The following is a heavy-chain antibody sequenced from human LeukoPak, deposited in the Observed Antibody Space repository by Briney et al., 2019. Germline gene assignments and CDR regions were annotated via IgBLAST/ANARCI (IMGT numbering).Heavy chain of an antibody. Sequence: GGSLRLSCAASGFTFSSYSMNWVRQAPGKGLEWVSSISSSSSYIYYADSVKGRFTISRDNAKNSLYLQMNSLTAEDTAMYYCARDMILRNWYFDLWGRGTLVTVSS. J-gene: IGHJ2*01. CDR1: GFTFSSYS. V-gene: IGHV3-21*04. CDR2: ISSSSSYI. CDR3: ARDMILRNWYFDL. D-gene: IGHD3-22*01.